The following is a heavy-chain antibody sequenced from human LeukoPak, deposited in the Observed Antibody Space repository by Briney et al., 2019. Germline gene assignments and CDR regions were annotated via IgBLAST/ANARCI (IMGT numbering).Heavy chain of an antibody. Sequence: PGGSLRLSCAASGFTFSSYAMHWVRQAPGKGLEWVAVISYDGSNKYYADSVKGRFTISRDNSKNTLYLQMNSLRAEDTAVYYCAGGHSSGWYNIDYWGQGTLVTVSS. D-gene: IGHD6-19*01. CDR2: ISYDGSNK. J-gene: IGHJ4*02. CDR1: GFTFSSYA. CDR3: AGGHSSGWYNIDY. V-gene: IGHV3-30-3*01.